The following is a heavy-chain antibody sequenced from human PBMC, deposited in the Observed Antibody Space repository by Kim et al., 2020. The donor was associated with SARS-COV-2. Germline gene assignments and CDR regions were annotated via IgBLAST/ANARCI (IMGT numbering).Heavy chain of an antibody. Sequence: ASVKVSCKASGYTFTGYYRHWVRQAPGQGLEWMGRINPNSGGTNYARKFQGRVTMTRDTSISTAYMELSRLRSDDTAVYYCARDLPPEVTIFGVVIREYYFDYWGQGTLVTVSS. D-gene: IGHD3-3*01. CDR2: INPNSGGT. CDR3: ARDLPPEVTIFGVVIREYYFDY. J-gene: IGHJ4*02. CDR1: GYTFTGYY. V-gene: IGHV1-2*06.